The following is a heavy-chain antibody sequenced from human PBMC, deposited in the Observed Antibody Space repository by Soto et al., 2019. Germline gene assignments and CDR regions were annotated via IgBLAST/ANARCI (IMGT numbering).Heavy chain of an antibody. Sequence: GASVKVCCKASGGSFSIYAISWVRQAHGQGLEWMGWIIPIFGTTNYAQKFQGRVTMTTDTSTSTAYMELRSLRSEDTAVYYCARAMITFGGVIATPGYWGQGTLVTGSS. CDR3: ARAMITFGGVIATPGY. CDR2: IIPIFGTT. J-gene: IGHJ4*02. V-gene: IGHV1-69*05. D-gene: IGHD3-16*02. CDR1: GGSFSIYA.